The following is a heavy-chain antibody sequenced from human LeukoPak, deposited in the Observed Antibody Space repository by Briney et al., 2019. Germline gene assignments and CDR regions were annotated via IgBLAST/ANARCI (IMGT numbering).Heavy chain of an antibody. CDR2: ISSSSYI. CDR3: ARGLINYYGSGSYPLDY. CDR1: GFTFSTYS. D-gene: IGHD3-10*01. J-gene: IGHJ4*02. V-gene: IGHV3-21*01. Sequence: GGSLRLSCAASGFTFSTYSMNWVRQAPGKGLEWVSSISSSSYIYYADSVKGRFTISRDNRKNSLYLQMNSLRAEDTAVYYCARGLINYYGSGSYPLDYWGQGTLVTVSS.